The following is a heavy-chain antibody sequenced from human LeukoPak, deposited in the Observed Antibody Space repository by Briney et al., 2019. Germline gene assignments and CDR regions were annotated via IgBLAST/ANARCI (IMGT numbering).Heavy chain of an antibody. D-gene: IGHD3-16*01. CDR1: GFTFSSYS. Sequence: GGSLRLSCAASGFTFSSYSMNWVRQAPGKGLEWVSSISSSSSYIYYADSVKGRFTISRDNAKNSLYLQMNSLRAEDTAVYYCARGPACWGWTPTCPIYFDYWGQGTLVTVSS. V-gene: IGHV3-21*01. CDR3: ARGPACWGWTPTCPIYFDY. CDR2: ISSSSSYI. J-gene: IGHJ4*02.